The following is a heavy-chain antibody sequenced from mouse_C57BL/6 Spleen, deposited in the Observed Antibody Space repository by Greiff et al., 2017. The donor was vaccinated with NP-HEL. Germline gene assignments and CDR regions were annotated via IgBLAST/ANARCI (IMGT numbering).Heavy chain of an antibody. CDR3: ARRGGNEDAMDY. Sequence: QVQLQQSGPELVKPGASVKISCKASGYAFSSSWMNWVKQRPGKGLEWIGRIYPGDGDTNYNGKFKGKATLTADKSSSTAYMQLSSLTSEDSAVYFCARRGGNEDAMDYWGQGTSVTVSS. CDR2: IYPGDGDT. J-gene: IGHJ4*01. V-gene: IGHV1-82*01. CDR1: GYAFSSSW.